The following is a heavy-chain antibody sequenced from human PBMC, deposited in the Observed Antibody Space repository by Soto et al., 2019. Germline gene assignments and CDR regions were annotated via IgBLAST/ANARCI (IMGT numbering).Heavy chain of an antibody. CDR1: GFTASNNH. CDR3: TRTPGS. Sequence: EVQLVESGGGLVQPGESLRLSCAASGFTASNNHLSWVRQAPGKGLQWVSFIYSGGNTYYADSVKGRFTISIDKPKNTPSIQINNLRVQDTAVSYCTRTPGSWGQGNLVTVSS. CDR2: IYSGGNT. J-gene: IGHJ5*02. V-gene: IGHV3-66*01. D-gene: IGHD7-27*01.